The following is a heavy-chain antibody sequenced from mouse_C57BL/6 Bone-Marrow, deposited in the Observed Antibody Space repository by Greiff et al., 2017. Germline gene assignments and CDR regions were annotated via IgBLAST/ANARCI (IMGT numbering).Heavy chain of an antibody. J-gene: IGHJ2*01. V-gene: IGHV3-6*01. Sequence: EVQLQQSGPGLVKPSQSLSFSCSVTGYSFTSGYYWNWIRQFPGNILECMVYISYDGSTNYNPSLKNRTTLTLDTSNNQFFLKWNSVTTEDTATYYCAREKNDGYFDYWGKGTTLTVSS. CDR3: AREKNDGYFDY. CDR2: ISYDGST. D-gene: IGHD2-3*01. CDR1: GYSFTSGYY.